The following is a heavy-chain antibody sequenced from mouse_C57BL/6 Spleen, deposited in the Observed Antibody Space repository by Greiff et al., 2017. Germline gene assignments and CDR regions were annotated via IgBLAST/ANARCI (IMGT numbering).Heavy chain of an antibody. D-gene: IGHD1-1*01. J-gene: IGHJ2*01. Sequence: QVQLQQSGAELVKPGASVKLSCKASGYTFTSYWMHWVKQRPGQGLEWIGMIHPNSGSTNYNEKFKSKATLTVDKSSSTAFMPLSSLTSEDSAVYYCARLGITTVVAKDYFDYWGQGTTLTVSS. CDR3: ARLGITTVVAKDYFDY. CDR2: IHPNSGST. CDR1: GYTFTSYW. V-gene: IGHV1-64*01.